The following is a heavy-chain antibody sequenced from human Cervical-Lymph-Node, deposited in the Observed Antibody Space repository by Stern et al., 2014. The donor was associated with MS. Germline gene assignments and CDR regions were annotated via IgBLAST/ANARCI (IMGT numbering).Heavy chain of an antibody. J-gene: IGHJ3*02. Sequence: QVQLVQSGAEVKKPGASVKVSCKASGYTFTSYDINWVRQATGPGLEWMGWMNPNNGKPGYAQKFQGRVTMTRNTSISTAYMELSSLRSEDTAVYYCARGRVDLIRALGIWGQGTMVTVSS. CDR1: GYTFTSYD. CDR2: MNPNNGKP. V-gene: IGHV1-8*01. D-gene: IGHD3-16*01. CDR3: ARGRVDLIRALGI.